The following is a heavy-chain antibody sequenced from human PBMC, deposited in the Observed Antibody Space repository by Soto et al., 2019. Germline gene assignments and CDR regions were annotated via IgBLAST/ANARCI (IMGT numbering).Heavy chain of an antibody. J-gene: IGHJ4*02. CDR3: ARIEMASIK. Sequence: TLSLPCSVSGASLRRGWYYWSWLRQSPGKGLEWIGHIYYTGSTFYSQSLKSRLTISLETSKNQFSLDLRSVTAADTAMYYCARIEMASIKWGRGTLGTVSS. V-gene: IGHV4-31*03. CDR1: GASLRRGWYY. CDR2: IYYTGST.